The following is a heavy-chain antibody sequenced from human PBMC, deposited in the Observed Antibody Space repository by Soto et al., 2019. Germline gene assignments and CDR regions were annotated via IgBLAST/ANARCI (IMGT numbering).Heavy chain of an antibody. Sequence: QVQLVQSGAEVKKPGSSVKVCCKASGGTFSSYNFSWVRQAPGQGLEWMGRIIPMVAIANYAPKFQGRLTITADKSTNTAYMELSGLISEDTAVYYCASSSTVTYDYWGQGTLVTVSS. CDR1: GGTFSSYN. D-gene: IGHD4-4*01. V-gene: IGHV1-69*02. J-gene: IGHJ4*02. CDR2: IIPMVAIA. CDR3: ASSSTVTYDY.